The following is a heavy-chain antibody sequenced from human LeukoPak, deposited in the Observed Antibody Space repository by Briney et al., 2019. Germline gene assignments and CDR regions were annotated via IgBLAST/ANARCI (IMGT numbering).Heavy chain of an antibody. Sequence: GGSLRLSCEASGFTFDDYGMSWVRQPPGKGLEWVSGINRNGGSTDYADSVKGRFTISRDNAKNSHFLQVNSLRVEDTALYYCARGFRNGPFDCWGQGTLVTVSS. V-gene: IGHV3-20*04. D-gene: IGHD2-8*01. CDR3: ARGFRNGPFDC. CDR1: GFTFDDYG. CDR2: INRNGGST. J-gene: IGHJ4*02.